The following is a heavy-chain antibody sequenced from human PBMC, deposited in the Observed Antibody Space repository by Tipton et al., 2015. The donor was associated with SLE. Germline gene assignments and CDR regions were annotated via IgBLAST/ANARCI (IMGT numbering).Heavy chain of an antibody. CDR3: ARDLSSSGISGY. J-gene: IGHJ4*02. V-gene: IGHV4-39*07. CDR2: IYYGGST. D-gene: IGHD6-19*01. CDR1: GGSISTGSYY. Sequence: TLSLTCTVSGGSISTGSYYWGWIRQPPGRGLEWIGSIYYGGSTYYNPSLESRVTISVDTSKNQFSLKVSSVTAADTAVYYCARDLSSSGISGYWGQGTLVTVSS.